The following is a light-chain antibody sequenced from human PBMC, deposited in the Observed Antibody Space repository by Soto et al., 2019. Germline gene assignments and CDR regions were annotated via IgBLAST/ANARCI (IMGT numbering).Light chain of an antibody. J-gene: IGLJ1*01. CDR2: EVS. CDR3: SSYTSNTTPFV. CDR1: NSDVGNYIY. V-gene: IGLV2-14*01. Sequence: QSVLTQPASVSGSAGQSISISCTGTNSDVGNYIYVSWYQQRPGKGPKLMIYEVSNRPSGVSNRFSGSKSGNTASLTISGLQAEDEADYYCSSYTSNTTPFVFGTGTKVTVL.